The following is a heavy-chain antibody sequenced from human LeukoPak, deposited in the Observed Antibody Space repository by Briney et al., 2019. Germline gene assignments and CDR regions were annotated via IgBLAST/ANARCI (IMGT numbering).Heavy chain of an antibody. CDR1: GGSISSYY. D-gene: IGHD3-22*01. CDR3: ALYDSSGYYSR. V-gene: IGHV4-59*01. CDR2: IYYSGST. Sequence: PSETLSLTCTVSGGSISSYYWSWIRQPPGKGLEWIGYIYYSGSTNYNPSLKSRVTISVDTSKNQFSLKLSSVTAADTAVYYCALYDSSGYYSRWGQGTLVTVSS. J-gene: IGHJ4*02.